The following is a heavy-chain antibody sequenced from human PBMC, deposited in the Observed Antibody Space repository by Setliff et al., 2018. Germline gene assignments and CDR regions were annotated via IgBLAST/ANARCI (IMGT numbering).Heavy chain of an antibody. Sequence: XKGLEWIGSIYYRGSTYYXXXLXSRVTISVDPSKNQFSLKLSSVXXAXXAVYYXXXRGMSSSWFQGYFDYWGQGTLVTVSS. CDR2: IYYRGST. D-gene: IGHD6-13*01. V-gene: IGHV4-39*01. J-gene: IGHJ4*02. CDR3: XXRGMSSSWFQGYFDY.